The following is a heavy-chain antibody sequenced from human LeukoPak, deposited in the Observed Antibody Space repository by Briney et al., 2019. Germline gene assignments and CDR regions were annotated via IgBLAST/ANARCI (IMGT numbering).Heavy chain of an antibody. CDR2: ISAYNGNT. CDR3: AREADSSGPKADPPEKNYYYYYGMDV. V-gene: IGHV1-18*01. CDR1: GYTFTSYG. Sequence: ASVKVSCKASGYTFTSYGISWVRQAPGQGLEWMGWISAYNGNTNYAQKLQGRVTMTTDTSTSTAYMELRSLRSDDTAVYYCAREADSSGPKADPPEKNYYYYYGMDVWGQGTTVTVSS. J-gene: IGHJ6*02. D-gene: IGHD3-22*01.